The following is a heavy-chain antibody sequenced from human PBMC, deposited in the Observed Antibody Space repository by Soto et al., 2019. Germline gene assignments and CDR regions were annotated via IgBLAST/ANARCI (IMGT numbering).Heavy chain of an antibody. CDR3: ARGDSNGGYPTS. D-gene: IGHD4-17*01. CDR1: GVTFSRYA. J-gene: IGHJ4*02. Sequence: ASVKVSCKASGVTFSRYAISWVRQAPGQGLEWMGGIIPIFGTANYAQKFQGRVTITADESTSTAYMELSSLRSEDTAVYYCARGDSNGGYPTSWGQGTLVTVSS. CDR2: IIPIFGTA. V-gene: IGHV1-69*13.